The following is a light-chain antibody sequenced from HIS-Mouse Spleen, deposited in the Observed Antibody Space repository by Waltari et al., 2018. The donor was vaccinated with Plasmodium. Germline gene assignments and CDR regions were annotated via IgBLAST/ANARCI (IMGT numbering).Light chain of an antibody. CDR2: EDR. CDR3: YSTDSSGNHRV. V-gene: IGLV3-10*01. CDR1: ALPKKY. J-gene: IGLJ3*02. Sequence: SYELTQPPSVSVSPGQTARITCSGDALPKKYAYWYQQKSGQAPVLVIYEDRKRPSGIPVRFTGCSSGTKATLTISGAQVEDEADYYCYSTDSSGNHRVFGGGTKLTVL.